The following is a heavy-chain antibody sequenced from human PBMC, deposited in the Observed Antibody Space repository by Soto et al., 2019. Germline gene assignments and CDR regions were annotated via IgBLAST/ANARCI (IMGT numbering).Heavy chain of an antibody. D-gene: IGHD6-13*01. Sequence: QVQLQQWGAGLLKPSETLSLTCAVYGGSFSGYYWSWIRQPPGKGLEWIGEINHSGSTNYNPSLKSRVTVAVETSQNQFSLKLSSVTAADTAVYYCARARRGDIAAAGTHLKYWGQGTLVTVSS. CDR2: INHSGST. V-gene: IGHV4-34*01. CDR1: GGSFSGYY. J-gene: IGHJ4*02. CDR3: ARARRGDIAAAGTHLKY.